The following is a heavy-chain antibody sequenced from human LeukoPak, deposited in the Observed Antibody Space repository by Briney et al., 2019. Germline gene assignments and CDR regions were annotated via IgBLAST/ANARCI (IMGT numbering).Heavy chain of an antibody. V-gene: IGHV3-23*01. CDR2: ISGSGGST. CDR1: GFTSSSFW. Sequence: GGSLRLSCAASGFTSSSFWMTWVRQAPGKGLEWVSAISGSGGSTYYADSVKGRFTISRDNSKNTLYLQMNSLRAEDTAVYYCAKSDYDSSGYYKRVDYWGQGTLVTVSS. D-gene: IGHD3-22*01. J-gene: IGHJ4*02. CDR3: AKSDYDSSGYYKRVDY.